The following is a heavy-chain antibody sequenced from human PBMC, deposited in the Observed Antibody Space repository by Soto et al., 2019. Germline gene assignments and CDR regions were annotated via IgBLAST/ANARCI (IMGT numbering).Heavy chain of an antibody. Sequence: PSETLSLTCTVSGGSISSSSYYWGWIRQPPGKGLEWIGSIYYSGSTYYNPSLKSRVTISVDTSKNQFSLKLSSVTAADTAVYYFARNPTYYYDSSGNYPAYWGKGTLVTVSP. J-gene: IGHJ4*02. V-gene: IGHV4-39*01. D-gene: IGHD3-22*01. CDR1: GGSISSSSYY. CDR3: ARNPTYYYDSSGNYPAY. CDR2: IYYSGST.